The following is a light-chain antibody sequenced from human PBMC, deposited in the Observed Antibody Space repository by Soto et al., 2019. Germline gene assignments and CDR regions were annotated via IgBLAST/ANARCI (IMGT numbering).Light chain of an antibody. CDR2: HVS. V-gene: IGLV2-14*01. Sequence: QSVLAHPASVSGSPGQSITISCTGTSSDVGGYNYVSWYQQHPAKVPKLMIYHVSNRPSGVSDRFSGSKSGNTASLTISGLQAEDEGDYYCYSYTTSSTYVFGTGTKVTVL. CDR1: SSDVGGYNY. CDR3: YSYTTSSTYV. J-gene: IGLJ1*01.